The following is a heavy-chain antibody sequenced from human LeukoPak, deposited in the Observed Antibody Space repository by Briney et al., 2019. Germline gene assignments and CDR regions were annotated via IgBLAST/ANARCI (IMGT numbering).Heavy chain of an antibody. CDR2: INPNSGGT. CDR1: GYTFIGYY. CDR3: ARHLFSLRFLEWLPHFDY. J-gene: IGHJ4*02. V-gene: IGHV1-2*02. Sequence: ASVKVSCKASGYTFIGYYMHWVRQAPGQGLEWMGWINPNSGGTNYAQKFQGRVTMTRDTSISTAYMELSRLRSDDTAVYYCARHLFSLRFLEWLPHFDYWGQGTLVTVSS. D-gene: IGHD3-3*01.